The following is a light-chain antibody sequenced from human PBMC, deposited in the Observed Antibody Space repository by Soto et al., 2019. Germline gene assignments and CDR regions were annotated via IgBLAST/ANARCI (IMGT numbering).Light chain of an antibody. V-gene: IGKV3-15*01. J-gene: IGKJ4*01. Sequence: EIVMTQSPATLSVSPGETATLSCRASQSVTYNLAWYQQKPGQGPRLLIYGAFTRATGIPARFSGSGSGTEFTLTIISLQSEDFSVYYCQQYKNWPPLTFGGGTKVEIK. CDR3: QQYKNWPPLT. CDR2: GAF. CDR1: QSVTYN.